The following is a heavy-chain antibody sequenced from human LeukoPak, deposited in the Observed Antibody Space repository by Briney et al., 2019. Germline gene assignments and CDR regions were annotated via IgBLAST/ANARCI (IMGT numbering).Heavy chain of an antibody. Sequence: GGSLRLSCVVSGFSFSSYIMNWVRQAPGKGLEWVSTISSGTGSYIYYADSVRGRFTISRDNAKNSLYLRMNSLRAEDTAVYYCARCSGVFGSSDYWGQGTLVTVSS. CDR1: GFSFSSYI. V-gene: IGHV3-21*01. CDR3: ARCSGVFGSSDY. CDR2: ISSGTGSYI. D-gene: IGHD6-6*01. J-gene: IGHJ4*02.